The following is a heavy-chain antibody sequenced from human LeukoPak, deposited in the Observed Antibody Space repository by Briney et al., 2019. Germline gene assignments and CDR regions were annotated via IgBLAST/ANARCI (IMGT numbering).Heavy chain of an antibody. CDR3: VRDRRVTTPTEYYYYGLDV. J-gene: IGHJ6*02. D-gene: IGHD4-17*01. CDR1: GYTFTGYY. V-gene: IGHV1-2*06. Sequence: ASVKVSCKASGYTFTGYYMHWVRQAPGQGLEWMGRINPNNGGTTYAQKFQGRVTMTRDTSISTAYMEVSRLRFDDTAVYYCVRDRRVTTPTEYYYYGLDVRGQGTTVTVSS. CDR2: INPNNGGT.